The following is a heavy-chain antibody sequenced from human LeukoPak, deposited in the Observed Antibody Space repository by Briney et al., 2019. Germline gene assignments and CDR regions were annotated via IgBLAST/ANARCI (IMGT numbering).Heavy chain of an antibody. D-gene: IGHD1-26*01. CDR2: IHHTGST. CDR3: AANGYYTIEY. J-gene: IGHJ4*02. V-gene: IGHV4-4*02. CDR1: GDSMSSIDW. Sequence: SGTLSLTCAVSGDSMSSIDWWSWVRQPPGKGLEWIGEIHHTGSTNYNPSLKSRVTISVDKSKNQFSLNFNSMSAADSAVYYCAANGYYTIEYWGQGTLVTVSS.